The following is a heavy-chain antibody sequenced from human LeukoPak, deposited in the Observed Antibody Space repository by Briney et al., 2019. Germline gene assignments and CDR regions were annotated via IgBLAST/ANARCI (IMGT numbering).Heavy chain of an antibody. Sequence: PSETLSLTCTVSRASVSSSTYYWGWIRQPPGKGLGWIGTFYYSGSTYYNPSLKSRVTISVDRSKNQFSLKLTSVTAADTAVYHCARHMGTVVTGTGGDAFDTWGQGTMVTVSS. CDR3: ARHMGTVVTGTGGDAFDT. CDR1: RASVSSSTYY. V-gene: IGHV4-39*01. D-gene: IGHD2-8*02. J-gene: IGHJ3*02. CDR2: FYYSGST.